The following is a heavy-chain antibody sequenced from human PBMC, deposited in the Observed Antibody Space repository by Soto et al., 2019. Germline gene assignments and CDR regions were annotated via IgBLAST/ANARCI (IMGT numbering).Heavy chain of an antibody. CDR1: GFTFSSYS. J-gene: IGHJ4*02. D-gene: IGHD6-13*01. V-gene: IGHV3-21*01. Sequence: EVQLVESGGGLVKPGGSLRLSCAASGFTFSSYSMNWVRQAPGKGLEWVSSISSSSSYIYYADSVKGRFTISRDNAKNSLHLQMNSLRAEDTAVYYCARDAAAGIFDYWGQGTLVTVSS. CDR2: ISSSSSYI. CDR3: ARDAAAGIFDY.